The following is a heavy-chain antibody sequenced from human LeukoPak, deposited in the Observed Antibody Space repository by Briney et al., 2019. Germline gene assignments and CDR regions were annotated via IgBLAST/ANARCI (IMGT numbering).Heavy chain of an antibody. CDR2: TYYSGIT. D-gene: IGHD2-2*01. CDR3: ARSGPAAGRPDAFDI. V-gene: IGHV4-39*07. CDR1: GDSISGTSFY. Sequence: SETLSLTCTLSGDSISGTSFYWGWIRQPPGKGLECIGTTYYSGITYHSSSLKSRVTISVDTSKNQFSLKLSSVTAADTAVYFCARSGPAAGRPDAFDIWGQGTMVTVSS. J-gene: IGHJ3*02.